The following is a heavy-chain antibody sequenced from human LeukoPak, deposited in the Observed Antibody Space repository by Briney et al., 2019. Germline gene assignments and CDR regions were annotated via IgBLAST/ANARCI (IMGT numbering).Heavy chain of an antibody. CDR3: ARDRGYTYGHPLDY. D-gene: IGHD5-18*01. CDR1: RFTFSSYT. J-gene: IGHJ4*02. Sequence: GGSLRLSCAASRFTFSSYTMHWVRQAPGKGLEWVALILYDGSNKYYADSVKGRFTISRDNSENTLYLQMNGLRVDDTAVYCCARDRGYTYGHPLDYWGQGTLVTVSS. V-gene: IGHV3-30-3*01. CDR2: ILYDGSNK.